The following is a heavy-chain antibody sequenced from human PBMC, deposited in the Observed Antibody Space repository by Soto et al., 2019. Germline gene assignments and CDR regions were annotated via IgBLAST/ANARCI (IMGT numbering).Heavy chain of an antibody. CDR2: IISKTDGGAT. D-gene: IGHD1-1*01. J-gene: IGHJ4*02. CDR1: GFRFSNAW. V-gene: IGHV3-15*01. CDR3: AAGTGRTDFDY. Sequence: GGSLRLSCAASGFRFSNAWMTWVRQAPGKGLEWVGRIISKTDGGATHYTAPVKDRFFMSRDDSKNTLYLQMNSLKTEDTAVYYCAAGTGRTDFDYWGQGTSVTVSS.